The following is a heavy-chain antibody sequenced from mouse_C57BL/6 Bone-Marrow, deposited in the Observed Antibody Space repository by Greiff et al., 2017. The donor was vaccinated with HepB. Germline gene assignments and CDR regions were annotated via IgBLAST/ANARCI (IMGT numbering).Heavy chain of an antibody. CDR3: ARDSYYGSTFDV. D-gene: IGHD1-1*01. CDR2: INYDGSST. Sequence: EVKLVESEGGLVQPGSSMKLSCTASGFTFSDYYMAWVRQVPEKGLEWVANINYDGSSTYYLDSLKSRFIISRDNAKNILYLQMSSLKSEDTATYYCARDSYYGSTFDVWGTGTTVTVSS. J-gene: IGHJ1*03. CDR1: GFTFSDYY. V-gene: IGHV5-16*01.